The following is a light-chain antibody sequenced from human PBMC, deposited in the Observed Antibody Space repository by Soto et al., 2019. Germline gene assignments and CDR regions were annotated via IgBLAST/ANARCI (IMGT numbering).Light chain of an antibody. CDR2: RAP. Sequence: DIQMTQSPSTLSASIGDRVIITCRASQSISNWLAWYQQKPGKAPKVLISRAPTLESGVPSRFSGSGSGTEFTLTISSLQPDDFATYYCQQYNRYPLAFGPGTKVDIK. CDR1: QSISNW. V-gene: IGKV1-5*03. CDR3: QQYNRYPLA. J-gene: IGKJ3*01.